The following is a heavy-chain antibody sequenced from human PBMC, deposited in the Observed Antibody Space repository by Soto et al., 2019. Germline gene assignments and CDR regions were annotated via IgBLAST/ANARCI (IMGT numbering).Heavy chain of an antibody. CDR2: TYYRSKGYN. V-gene: IGHV6-1*01. CDR3: ARAPRYCSGGSCNWFAP. Sequence: SQTLSLTCAISGDSVSSNSAAWNWIRQSPSRGLEWLGRTYYRSKGYNDYAVSVKSRITINPDTSKNQFSLQLNSVTPEDTAVYYCARAPRYCSGGSCNWFAPWGQGTLVTGSS. J-gene: IGHJ5*02. CDR1: GDSVSSNSAA. D-gene: IGHD2-15*01.